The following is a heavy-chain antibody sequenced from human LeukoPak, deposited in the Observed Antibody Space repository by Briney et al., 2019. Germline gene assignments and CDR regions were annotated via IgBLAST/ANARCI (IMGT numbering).Heavy chain of an antibody. V-gene: IGHV3-73*01. Sequence: PGRSLRLSCAASGFTFRTYSIHWVRQASGKGLEWVGRITAKHATAYSATVKGRFTISRDDSKYTTYLEMNSLKTEDTAVYFCAREGCVETSCYTNDYWGQGTRVTVSS. J-gene: IGHJ4*02. D-gene: IGHD2-2*02. CDR2: ITAKHAT. CDR1: GFTFRTYS. CDR3: AREGCVETSCYTNDY.